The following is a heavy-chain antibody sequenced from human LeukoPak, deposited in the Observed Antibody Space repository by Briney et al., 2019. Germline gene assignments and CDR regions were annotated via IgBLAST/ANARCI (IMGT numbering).Heavy chain of an antibody. CDR2: ISYDGSNK. J-gene: IGHJ6*03. D-gene: IGHD6-6*01. Sequence: PGGSLRLSCAASGFTFSSYGMLWVRQAPGKGLEWVAVISYDGSNKYYADSVKGRFTISRDNAKVSLYLQVNSLRAEDTAVYYCARDYSSSSLRVMDYYYMDVWGKGTTVTVSS. CDR1: GFTFSSYG. V-gene: IGHV3-30*03. CDR3: ARDYSSSSLRVMDYYYMDV.